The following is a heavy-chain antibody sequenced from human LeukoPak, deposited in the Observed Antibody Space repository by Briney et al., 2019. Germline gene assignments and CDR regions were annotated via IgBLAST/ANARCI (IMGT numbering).Heavy chain of an antibody. CDR2: TYYRSKWYN. Sequence: SQTLSLTCAISGDSVSSNSAAWHWLRQSPSRGLEWLGRTYYRSKWYNDYAVSVKSRITINPDTSKNQFSLQLNSVTPEDTAVYYCARARRDGYNWIDYWGQGTLVTVSS. CDR1: GDSVSSNSAA. CDR3: ARARRDGYNWIDY. D-gene: IGHD5-24*01. J-gene: IGHJ4*02. V-gene: IGHV6-1*01.